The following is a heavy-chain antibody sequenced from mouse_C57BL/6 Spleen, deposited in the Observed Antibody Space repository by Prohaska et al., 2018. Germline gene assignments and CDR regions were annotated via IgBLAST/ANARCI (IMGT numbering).Heavy chain of an antibody. Sequence: EVQLQQSGPELVKPGASVKISCKASGYSFTGYYMNWVKQSPEKSLEWIGEINPSTGGTTYNQKFKAKATLTVDKSSSTAYMQLKSLTSEDSAVYYCARRGDYGSSAWFAYWGQGTLVTVSA. CDR2: INPSTGGT. CDR1: GYSFTGYY. CDR3: ARRGDYGSSAWFAY. D-gene: IGHD1-1*01. J-gene: IGHJ3*01. V-gene: IGHV1-42*01.